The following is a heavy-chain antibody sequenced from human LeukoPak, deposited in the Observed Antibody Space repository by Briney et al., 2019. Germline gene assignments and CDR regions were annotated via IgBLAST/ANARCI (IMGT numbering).Heavy chain of an antibody. CDR2: MSPYGGNT. D-gene: IGHD3/OR15-3a*01. J-gene: IGHJ4*02. CDR1: GYTFTTSD. Sequence: ASVKVSCKASGYTFTTSDIDWVRQATGQGLEWMGWMSPYGGNTRYAQKFQARITMTRNTSASTAYMELSSLTSEDTAVYYCARGGSFGLKANLDSWGQGTLVTVSS. CDR3: ARGGSFGLKANLDS. V-gene: IGHV1-8*01.